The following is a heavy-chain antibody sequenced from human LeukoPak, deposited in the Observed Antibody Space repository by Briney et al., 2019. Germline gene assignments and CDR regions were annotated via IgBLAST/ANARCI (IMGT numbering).Heavy chain of an antibody. CDR3: ARTARVGATMYYFDY. Sequence: ASVKVSCKASGYTFTSYDISWVRQAPGQGLEWMGWISAYNGNTNYAQKLQGRVTMTTDTSTSTAYMELRSLRSDDTAVYYCARTARVGATMYYFDYWGQGTLVTVSS. D-gene: IGHD1-26*01. CDR1: GYTFTSYD. CDR2: ISAYNGNT. J-gene: IGHJ4*02. V-gene: IGHV1-18*01.